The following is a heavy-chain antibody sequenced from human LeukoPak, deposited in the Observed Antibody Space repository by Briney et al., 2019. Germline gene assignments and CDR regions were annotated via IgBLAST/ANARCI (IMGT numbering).Heavy chain of an antibody. V-gene: IGHV4-39*01. CDR3: ARQAPRSLTRWFDP. CDR1: GGSISSYY. D-gene: IGHD6-6*01. Sequence: SETLSLTCTVSGGSISSYYWGWIRQPPGKGLEWIGSIYYSGSTYYNPSLKSRVTISVDTSKNQFSLKLSSVTAADTAVYYCARQAPRSLTRWFDPWGQGTLVTVSS. J-gene: IGHJ5*02. CDR2: IYYSGST.